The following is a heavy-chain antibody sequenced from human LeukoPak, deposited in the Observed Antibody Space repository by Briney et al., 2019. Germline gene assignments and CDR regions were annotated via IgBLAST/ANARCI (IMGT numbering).Heavy chain of an antibody. CDR1: GYTFTSYE. Sequence: ASVKVSCKASGYTFTSYEINWVRQATGQALEWMGYINPRSGKTGYAQTFQGRITMTMNTSISTAYMELSSLTSGDSAVYYCTRAVLLYWGESGGSAPWGQETLATVPS. J-gene: IGHJ5*02. CDR3: TRAVLLYWGESGGSAP. V-gene: IGHV1-8*01. D-gene: IGHD3-3*01. CDR2: INPRSGKT.